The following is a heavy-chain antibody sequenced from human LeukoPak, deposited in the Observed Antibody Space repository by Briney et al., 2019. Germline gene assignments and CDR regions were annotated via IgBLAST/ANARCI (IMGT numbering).Heavy chain of an antibody. CDR3: ARDRRGSGSYLNYYYYYMDV. Sequence: SETLSLTCSVSGGSISSYYWSWIRQPAGKGLEWIGRIYTSGSTNYNPSLKSRVTMSVDTSKNQFSLKLSSVTAADTAVYYCARDRRGSGSYLNYYYYYMDVWGKGTTVTVSS. CDR1: GGSISSYY. CDR2: IYTSGST. J-gene: IGHJ6*03. V-gene: IGHV4-4*07. D-gene: IGHD3-10*01.